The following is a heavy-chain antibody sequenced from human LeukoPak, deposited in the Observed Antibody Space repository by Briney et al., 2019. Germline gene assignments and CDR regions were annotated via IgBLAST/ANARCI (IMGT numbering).Heavy chain of an antibody. CDR3: ARPLDAVAGTSSDY. CDR1: GYSFTSYW. V-gene: IGHV5-51*01. Sequence: LGESLKISCKGSGYSFTSYWIGWVRQMPGKGLGLMGIIYPGDSDTRYSPSFQGQVTISADRSISTTYLQWSSLKASDTAMYYCARPLDAVAGTSSDYWGQGTLVTVSS. CDR2: IYPGDSDT. J-gene: IGHJ4*02. D-gene: IGHD6-19*01.